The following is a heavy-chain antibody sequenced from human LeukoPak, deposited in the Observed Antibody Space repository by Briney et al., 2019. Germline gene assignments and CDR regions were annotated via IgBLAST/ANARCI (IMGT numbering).Heavy chain of an antibody. Sequence: GESLKISCKASGYTFTSYWIGWVRQMPGKGLEWMGIIYPGDSDTRYSPSFQGQVTISADKSISTAYLQWSSLKASDTAMYYCARRQDSSGYSDAFDIWGQGTMVSVSS. CDR1: GYTFTSYW. V-gene: IGHV5-51*01. D-gene: IGHD3-22*01. J-gene: IGHJ3*02. CDR3: ARRQDSSGYSDAFDI. CDR2: IYPGDSDT.